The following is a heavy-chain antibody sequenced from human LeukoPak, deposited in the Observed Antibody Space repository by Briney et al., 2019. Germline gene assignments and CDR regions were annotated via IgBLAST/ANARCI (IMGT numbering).Heavy chain of an antibody. J-gene: IGHJ3*02. CDR1: GFTLSHYN. CDR2: ISGDEIWT. D-gene: IGHD3-22*01. CDR3: AREYNSGPKQTDAFDI. Sequence: GGSLRLSCAASGFTLSHYNMNWVRQTPGKGLVWVSRISGDEIWTSYADSVKGRFIISRDNAKNTVYLQMSSLRTEDTAVYYCAREYNSGPKQTDAFDIWGQGTMVTVSS. V-gene: IGHV3-74*01.